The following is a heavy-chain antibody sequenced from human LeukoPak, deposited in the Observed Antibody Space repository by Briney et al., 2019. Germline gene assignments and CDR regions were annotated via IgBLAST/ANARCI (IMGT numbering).Heavy chain of an antibody. CDR2: INHSGST. Sequence: SETLSLTCAVYGGSFSGYYWSWIRQPPGEGLEWIGEINHSGSTNYNPSLKSRVTISVDTSKNQFSLKLSSVTAADTAVYYCARGVTYYDFWSGYNEDYYYYYYMDVWGKGTTVIVSS. J-gene: IGHJ6*03. V-gene: IGHV4-34*01. CDR3: ARGVTYYDFWSGYNEDYYYYYYMDV. D-gene: IGHD3-3*01. CDR1: GGSFSGYY.